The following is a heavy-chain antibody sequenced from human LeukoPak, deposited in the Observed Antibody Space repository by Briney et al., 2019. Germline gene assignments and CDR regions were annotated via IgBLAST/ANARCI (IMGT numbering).Heavy chain of an antibody. D-gene: IGHD5-18*01. CDR1: GFTFSSYW. CDR3: ARGQVGRSYGRTSIDY. V-gene: IGHV3-7*01. J-gene: IGHJ4*02. CDR2: IKQDGSEK. Sequence: PGGSLRLSCAASGFTFSSYWMSWVRQAPGKGLEWVANIKQDGSEKYYVDSVKGRFTISRDNAKNSLYLQMSSLRAEDTAVYYCARGQVGRSYGRTSIDYWGQGTLVTVSS.